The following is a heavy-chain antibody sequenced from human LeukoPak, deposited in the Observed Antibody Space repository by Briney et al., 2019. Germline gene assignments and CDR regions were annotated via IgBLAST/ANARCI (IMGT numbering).Heavy chain of an antibody. CDR2: LYRGGAT. CDR3: ARGDYYDDCGYSD. J-gene: IGHJ4*02. Sequence: GGSLRLSCTGSGFTFCDYAMSWVRQAPGKGLEWVSILYRGGATYYSDSVKGRFSISRHDSNNTLFLQMNSLRPEDTAVYYCARGDYYDDCGYSDWGQGTLVTVSS. V-gene: IGHV3-53*04. CDR1: GFTFCDYA. D-gene: IGHD3-22*01.